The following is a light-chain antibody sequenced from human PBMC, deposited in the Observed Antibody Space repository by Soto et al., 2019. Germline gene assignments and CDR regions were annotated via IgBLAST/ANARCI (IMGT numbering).Light chain of an antibody. Sequence: VLTQPPSASGPPGQRVTISCSGGSSNIGRNYVFWYQQLPGTAPKLLIYSTYQRPSGVPDRFSGSKSGTSASLAISGLRSEDEADYYCAAWDDSLSGVVFGGGTKLTVL. J-gene: IGLJ2*01. CDR3: AAWDDSLSGVV. CDR2: STY. V-gene: IGLV1-47*02. CDR1: SSNIGRNY.